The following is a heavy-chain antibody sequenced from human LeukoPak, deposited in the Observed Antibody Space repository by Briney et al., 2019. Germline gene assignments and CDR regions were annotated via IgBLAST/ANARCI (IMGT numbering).Heavy chain of an antibody. D-gene: IGHD1-1*01. J-gene: IGHJ6*03. Sequence: SETLSLTCTVSGGSISSSSYYWGWIRQPPGKGLEWIGSIYYSGSTYYNPSLKSRVTISVDTSKNQFSLKLSSVTAADTAVYYCARTLSTGTTGPKGSYYYYYMDVWGKGTTVTVSS. CDR2: IYYSGST. V-gene: IGHV4-39*01. CDR1: GGSISSSSYY. CDR3: ARTLSTGTTGPKGSYYYYYMDV.